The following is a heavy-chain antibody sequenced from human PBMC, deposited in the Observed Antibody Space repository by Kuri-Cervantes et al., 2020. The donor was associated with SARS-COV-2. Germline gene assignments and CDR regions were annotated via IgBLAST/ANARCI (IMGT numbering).Heavy chain of an antibody. CDR3: ARSWEDYYGSGSYPTFDY. V-gene: IGHV4-39*01. CDR1: GGSISSSDYY. Sequence: SETLSLTCTVSGGSISSSDYYWGWIRQPPGKGLEWIGSIYYSGSTYYNPSLKSRVTISVDTSKNQFSLKLSSVTAADTAVYYCARSWEDYYGSGSYPTFDYWGQGTLVTVSS. D-gene: IGHD3-10*01. CDR2: IYYSGST. J-gene: IGHJ4*02.